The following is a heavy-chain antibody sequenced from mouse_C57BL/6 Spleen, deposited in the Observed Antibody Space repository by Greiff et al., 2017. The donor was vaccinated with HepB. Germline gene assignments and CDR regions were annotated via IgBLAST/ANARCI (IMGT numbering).Heavy chain of an antibody. CDR2: IRSKSNNYAT. V-gene: IGHV10-1*01. J-gene: IGHJ3*01. CDR1: GFSFNTYA. D-gene: IGHD2-4*01. CDR3: VRQGDYEWFAY. Sequence: EVQRVESGGGLVQPKGSLKLSCAASGFSFNTYAMNWVRQAPGKGLEWVARIRSKSNNYATYYADSVKDRFTISRDDSESMLYLQMNNLKTEDTAMYYCVRQGDYEWFAYWGQGTLVTVSA.